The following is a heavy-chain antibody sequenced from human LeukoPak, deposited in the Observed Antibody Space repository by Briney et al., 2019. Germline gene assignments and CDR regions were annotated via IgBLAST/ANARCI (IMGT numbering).Heavy chain of an antibody. CDR1: GFIFSSYG. CDR3: ARDLVVVPADSDAFDI. CDR2: IRHDGNIE. Sequence: GGSLRLSCAASGFIFSSYGMHWVRQAPGKGLEWVAYIRHDGNIEDYADSVKGRFTISRDNSKNTLFLQMNSLRIEDTAVYYCARDLVVVPADSDAFDIWGQGTMVTVSS. D-gene: IGHD2-2*01. J-gene: IGHJ3*02. V-gene: IGHV3-30*02.